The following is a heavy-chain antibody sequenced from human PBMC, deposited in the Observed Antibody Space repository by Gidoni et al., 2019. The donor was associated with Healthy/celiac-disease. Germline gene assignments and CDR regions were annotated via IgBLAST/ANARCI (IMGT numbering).Heavy chain of an antibody. J-gene: IGHJ6*03. V-gene: IGHV1-69*06. CDR2: IIPIFGTA. CDR1: GGTFSSYA. CDR3: ARDAPITIFGVVEHYYMDV. D-gene: IGHD3-3*01. Sequence: QVQLVQSGAEVKKPGSSVKVSCKASGGTFSSYAISWVRQAPGQGLEWMGGIIPIFGTANYAQKFQGRVTITADKSTSTAYMELSSLRSEDTAVYYCARDAPITIFGVVEHYYMDVWGKGTTVTVSS.